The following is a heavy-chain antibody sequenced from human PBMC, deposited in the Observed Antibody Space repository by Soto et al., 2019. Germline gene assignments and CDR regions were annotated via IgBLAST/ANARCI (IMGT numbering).Heavy chain of an antibody. CDR3: ARVPRRDGYNYFDY. Sequence: GGSLRLSCAASGFTFSSYAMHWVRQAPGKGLEWVAVISYDGSNKYYADSVKGRFTISRDNSKNTLYLQMNSLRAEDTAVYYCARVPRRDGYNYFDYWGQGTLVTVSS. CDR1: GFTFSSYA. D-gene: IGHD5-12*01. V-gene: IGHV3-30-3*01. CDR2: ISYDGSNK. J-gene: IGHJ4*02.